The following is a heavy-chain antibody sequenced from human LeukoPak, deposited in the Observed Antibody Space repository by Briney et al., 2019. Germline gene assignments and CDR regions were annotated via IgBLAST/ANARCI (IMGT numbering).Heavy chain of an antibody. CDR3: AKGPITMIVVGSLFFGY. Sequence: GGSLRLSCAASGFTFSSYAMSWVRQAPGKGLESVSAISGSGGSTYYADSVKGRFTISRDNSKNTLYLQMNSLRAEDTAVYYCAKGPITMIVVGSLFFGYWGQGTLVTVSS. D-gene: IGHD3-22*01. V-gene: IGHV3-23*01. CDR1: GFTFSSYA. CDR2: ISGSGGST. J-gene: IGHJ4*02.